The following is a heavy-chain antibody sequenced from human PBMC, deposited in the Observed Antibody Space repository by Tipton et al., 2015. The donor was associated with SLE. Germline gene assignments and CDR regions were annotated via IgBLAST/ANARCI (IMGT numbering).Heavy chain of an antibody. CDR2: IREDGSEK. J-gene: IGHJ3*01. Sequence: SLRLSCAVSGFTFSNNWMAWVRQAPGKGLEWVAHIREDGSEKFYVDSVRGRFALSRDNAKNSLSLHMNNLRAEDTAVYYCVREYQGRFYVNGAFDVWGQGTVVTVSS. CDR3: VREYQGRFYVNGAFDV. CDR1: GFTFSNNW. V-gene: IGHV3-7*01. D-gene: IGHD1-26*01.